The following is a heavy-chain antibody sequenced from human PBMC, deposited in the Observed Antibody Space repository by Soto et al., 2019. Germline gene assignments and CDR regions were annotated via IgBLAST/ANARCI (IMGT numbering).Heavy chain of an antibody. Sequence: ASVKVSCKASGYTFTSYDINWVRQATGQGLEWMGWMNPNSGNTGYAQKFQGRVTMTRNTSISTAYMELSSLRSEDTAVYYCAKLRFLEAGYFDSWGQGIVVTVSS. J-gene: IGHJ4*02. CDR3: AKLRFLEAGYFDS. V-gene: IGHV1-8*01. CDR1: GYTFTSYD. CDR2: MNPNSGNT. D-gene: IGHD3-3*01.